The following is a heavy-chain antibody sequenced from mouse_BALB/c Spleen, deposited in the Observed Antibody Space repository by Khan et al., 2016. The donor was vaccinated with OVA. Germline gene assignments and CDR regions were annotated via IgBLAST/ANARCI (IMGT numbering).Heavy chain of an antibody. CDR2: IYPYNDDT. D-gene: IGHD2-14*01. CDR3: ARNYRYDVYFDY. Sequence: VRLQQSGPELVKPGASVKMSCKASGYTFTSYVMHWVRQKPGQGLEWIGYIYPYNDDTKYSEKFKGKATLTSDKSSSTAYMELSSLTSEDSAVFYCARNYRYDVYFDYWGQGTTLTVSS. CDR1: GYTFTSYV. J-gene: IGHJ2*01. V-gene: IGHV1S136*01.